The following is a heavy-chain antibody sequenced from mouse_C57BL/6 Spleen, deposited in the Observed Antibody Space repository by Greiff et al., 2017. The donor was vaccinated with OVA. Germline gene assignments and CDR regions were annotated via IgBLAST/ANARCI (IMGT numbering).Heavy chain of an antibody. CDR2: IRNKANGYTT. V-gene: IGHV7-3*01. CDR3: ARLDYYGSSYEDYFDY. CDR1: GFTFTDYY. Sequence: EVQRVESGGGLVQPGGSLSLSCAASGFTFTDYYMSWVRQPPGKALEWLGFIRNKANGYTTEYSASVKGRFTISRDNSQSILYLQMNALRAEDSATYYCARLDYYGSSYEDYFDYWGQGTTLTVSS. J-gene: IGHJ2*01. D-gene: IGHD1-1*01.